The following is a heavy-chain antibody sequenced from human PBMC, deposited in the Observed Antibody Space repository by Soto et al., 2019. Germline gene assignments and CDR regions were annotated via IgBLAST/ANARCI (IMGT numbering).Heavy chain of an antibody. Sequence: GGSLRLSCVASGFTFNNYGMHWVRQSPGKGLEWVAVLWYDGSNEYYVDSVKGRFTISRDNSKNTLYLQMNSLRVEDTVVYYWPRTDCSSASCPSDILGATTLDYWGQGALVTVSS. CDR3: PRTDCSSASCPSDILGATTLDY. CDR2: LWYDGSNE. J-gene: IGHJ4*02. CDR1: GFTFNNYG. D-gene: IGHD2-2*01. V-gene: IGHV3-33*01.